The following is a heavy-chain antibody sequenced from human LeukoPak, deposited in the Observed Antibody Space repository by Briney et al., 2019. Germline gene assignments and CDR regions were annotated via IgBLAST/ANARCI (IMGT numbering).Heavy chain of an antibody. Sequence: ASVKVSCKASGYTFTDYYMHWVRQAPGQGLEWMGIINPSGGSTSYAQKFQGRVTMTRDTSTSTVYMELSSLRSEDTAVYYCARDPEGKVTMIAAPARPAGYWGQGTLVTVSS. CDR2: INPSGGST. J-gene: IGHJ4*02. CDR1: GYTFTDYY. V-gene: IGHV1-46*01. D-gene: IGHD3-22*01. CDR3: ARDPEGKVTMIAAPARPAGY.